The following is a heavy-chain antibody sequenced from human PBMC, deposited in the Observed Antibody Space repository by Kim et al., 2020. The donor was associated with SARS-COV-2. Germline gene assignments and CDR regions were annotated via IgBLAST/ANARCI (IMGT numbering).Heavy chain of an antibody. D-gene: IGHD6-19*01. CDR3: AKDPWLQRFDY. CDR2: T. J-gene: IGHJ4*02. V-gene: IGHV3-23*01. Sequence: TYAQAAVKGRFTISRDNSKNTLYLQMNSLRAEDTAVYYCAKDPWLQRFDYWGQGTLVTVSS.